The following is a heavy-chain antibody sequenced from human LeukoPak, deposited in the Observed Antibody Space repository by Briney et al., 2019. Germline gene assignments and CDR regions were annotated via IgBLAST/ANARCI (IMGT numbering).Heavy chain of an antibody. CDR3: ARSDYTAMVGLQYNWFDP. CDR2: IYPGDSDT. CDR1: GYSFTNYW. D-gene: IGHD5-18*01. V-gene: IGHV5-51*01. Sequence: GESLKISCKGSGYSFTNYWIGWVRQMPGKGLEWMGLIYPGDSDTRYSPSFQGQVTISADKSISTAYLQWSSLKASDTAMYYCARSDYTAMVGLQYNWFDPWGQGTLVIVSS. J-gene: IGHJ5*02.